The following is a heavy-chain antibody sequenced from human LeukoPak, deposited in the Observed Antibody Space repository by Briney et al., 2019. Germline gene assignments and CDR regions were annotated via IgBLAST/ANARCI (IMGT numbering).Heavy chain of an antibody. Sequence: SETLSLTCTVSGGSISSYYWSWIRQPAGKGLEGIGRIYTSGSTNYNPSLKSLVTISLDTSKNQSPLNPSTVTTPDTAVYYCARRGGSSSYAPTIFDYWGQETLVTVSS. J-gene: IGHJ4*02. D-gene: IGHD6-13*01. V-gene: IGHV4-4*07. CDR3: ARRGGSSSYAPTIFDY. CDR2: IYTSGST. CDR1: GGSISSYY.